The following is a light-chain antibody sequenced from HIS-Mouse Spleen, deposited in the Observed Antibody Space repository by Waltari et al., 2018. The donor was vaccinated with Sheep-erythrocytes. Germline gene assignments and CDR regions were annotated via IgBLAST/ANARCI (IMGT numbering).Light chain of an antibody. V-gene: IGLV1-36*01. Sequence: QSVLTQPPSVSEAPRQRVTISCSGSRSNIGNNAVNWYQQLPGKAPKLLIYYDDLLPSGVSDRFSGSKSGNTAPLTISGTQAMDEADYYCQAWDSSTEVFGGGTKLTVL. CDR2: YDD. CDR3: QAWDSSTEV. CDR1: RSNIGNNA. J-gene: IGLJ2*01.